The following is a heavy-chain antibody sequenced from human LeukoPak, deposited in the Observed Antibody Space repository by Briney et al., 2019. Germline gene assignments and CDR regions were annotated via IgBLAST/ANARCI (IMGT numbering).Heavy chain of an antibody. Sequence: GGSLRLSCAASGFTFSSYGMHWVRQAPGKGLEWVAVISYDGSNKYYADSVKGRFTISRDNSKNTLYLQMNSLRAEDTAVYYCAKGGRMATIPNWGQGTLVTVSP. J-gene: IGHJ4*02. D-gene: IGHD5-24*01. CDR1: GFTFSSYG. CDR2: ISYDGSNK. V-gene: IGHV3-30*18. CDR3: AKGGRMATIPN.